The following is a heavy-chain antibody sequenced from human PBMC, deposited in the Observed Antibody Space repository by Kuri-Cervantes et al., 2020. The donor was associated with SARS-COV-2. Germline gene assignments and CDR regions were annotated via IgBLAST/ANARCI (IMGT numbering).Heavy chain of an antibody. D-gene: IGHD3-9*01. CDR1: RYTFTYYY. J-gene: IGHJ4*02. CDR3: ARKGDWAYFDY. V-gene: IGHV1-2*02. CDR2: INLNSGDT. Sequence: ASVKVSCKASRYTFTYYYIHWVRQAPGQGLEWMGSINLNSGDTNYAQRFQGRVIMTRDTSITTAYMDLSRLTSDDTAVYYCARKGDWAYFDYWGQGTLVTVSS.